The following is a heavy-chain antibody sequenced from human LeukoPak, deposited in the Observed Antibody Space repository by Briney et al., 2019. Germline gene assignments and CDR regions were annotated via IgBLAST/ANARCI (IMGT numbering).Heavy chain of an antibody. Sequence: GGSLRLSCAASGFTFSSYWMNWVRQAPGKGLVWVSRIASDGSSTTYADSVKGRFSISRDNAKNTLYLQMNSLRAEDTAVYYCARERDDPYYFDYWGQGTLVTVSS. D-gene: IGHD1-1*01. V-gene: IGHV3-74*01. CDR1: GFTFSSYW. CDR2: IASDGSST. J-gene: IGHJ4*02. CDR3: ARERDDPYYFDY.